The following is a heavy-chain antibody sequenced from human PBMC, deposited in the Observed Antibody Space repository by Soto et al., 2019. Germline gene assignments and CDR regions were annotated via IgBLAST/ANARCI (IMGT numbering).Heavy chain of an antibody. CDR2: IYQSGFT. Sequence: QEQLQESGSRLVKPSQTLSLTCSVSDNSMSTSGFSWSWVRQAPGQGLEWVGYIYQSGFTAYNPSLRRRVTIAIDTSSRQFSLRLSSVTAEDTAVHYCARGEISAFDFWGPGTLGTVST. CDR1: DNSMSTSGFS. V-gene: IGHV4-30-2*01. D-gene: IGHD3-16*01. J-gene: IGHJ4*02. CDR3: ARGEISAFDF.